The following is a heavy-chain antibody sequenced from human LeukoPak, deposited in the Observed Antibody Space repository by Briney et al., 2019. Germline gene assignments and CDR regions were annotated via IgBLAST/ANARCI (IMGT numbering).Heavy chain of an antibody. Sequence: SGGSLRLSCVASGFTFSYYSMNWVRQAPGKGLEWVSYINSISGEIWYADSVKGRFTISRDDAKNSLYLQMNSLRAEDTAVYYCARKLTGTTYFDYWGQGTLVTVSS. J-gene: IGHJ4*02. CDR3: ARKLTGTTYFDY. CDR2: INSISGEI. CDR1: GFTFSYYS. D-gene: IGHD1-1*01. V-gene: IGHV3-48*01.